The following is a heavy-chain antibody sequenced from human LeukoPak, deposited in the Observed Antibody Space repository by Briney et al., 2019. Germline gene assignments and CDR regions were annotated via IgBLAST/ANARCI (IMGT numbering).Heavy chain of an antibody. CDR1: GGSISSSNW. D-gene: IGHD6-19*01. CDR2: IYYSGST. CDR3: ARVELVAGYYFDY. V-gene: IGHV4-28*03. Sequence: PSETLSLTCAVSGGSISSSNWWGWIRQPPGKGLEWIGYIYYSGSTYYNPSLKSRVTMSVDTSKNQFSLKLSSVTAVDTAVYYCARVELVAGYYFDYWGQGTLVTVSS. J-gene: IGHJ4*02.